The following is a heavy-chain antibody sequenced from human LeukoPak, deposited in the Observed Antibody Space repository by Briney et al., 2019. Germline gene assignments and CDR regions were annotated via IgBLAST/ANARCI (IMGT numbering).Heavy chain of an antibody. V-gene: IGHV3-7*01. CDR3: ARVDYVWGTYRYTCDY. J-gene: IGHJ4*02. Sequence: GGSLRLSCAASGFTFGSYCMSWVRQAPGKGLEWVANINEDGGVKYYVDSVKGRFTISRDNAKKSLSLHMNNLRAEDTAVYYCARVDYVWGTYRYTCDYWGQGTLVTVSS. CDR1: GFTFGSYC. CDR2: INEDGGVK. D-gene: IGHD3-16*02.